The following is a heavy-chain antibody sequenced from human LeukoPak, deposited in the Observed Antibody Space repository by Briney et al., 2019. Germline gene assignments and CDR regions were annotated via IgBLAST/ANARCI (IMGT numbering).Heavy chain of an antibody. CDR3: ARGGVGAPYYYYYYGMDV. CDR1: GFIFSSYS. V-gene: IGHV4-34*01. J-gene: IGHJ6*02. D-gene: IGHD1-26*01. Sequence: GSLRLSCAASGFIFSSYSMSWVRQPPGKGLEWIGEINHSGSTNYNPSLKSRVTISVDTSKNQFSLKLSSVTAADTAVYYCARGGVGAPYYYYYYGMDVWGQGTTVTVSS. CDR2: INHSGST.